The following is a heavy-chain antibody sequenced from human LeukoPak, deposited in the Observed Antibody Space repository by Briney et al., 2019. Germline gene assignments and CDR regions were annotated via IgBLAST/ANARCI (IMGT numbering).Heavy chain of an antibody. CDR3: ARDRSGYYGWFDP. Sequence: PGGSLRLSCAASGFTFSSYEMNWVRQAPGKGLEWVSYISESSSTIYYADSVKGRFTISRDNAKNSLYLQMNRLRVEDTAVYYCARDRSGYYGWFDPWGQGTLVTVSS. J-gene: IGHJ5*02. CDR1: GFTFSSYE. D-gene: IGHD5-12*01. V-gene: IGHV3-48*03. CDR2: ISESSSTI.